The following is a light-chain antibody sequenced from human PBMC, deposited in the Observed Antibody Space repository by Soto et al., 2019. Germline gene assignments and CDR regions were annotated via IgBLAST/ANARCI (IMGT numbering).Light chain of an antibody. CDR2: EVS. CDR3: ISYTGSSTYYV. V-gene: IGLV2-14*01. J-gene: IGLJ1*01. CDR1: SSDVGSYDH. Sequence: QSALTQPASVSGSPGQSITISCSGTSSDVGSYDHVAWYQQFPGKTPKLMIYEVSNRPSGVSSRFSGSKSGNTASLTISGLQAEDEADYYRISYTGSSTYYVFGSGTKVTVL.